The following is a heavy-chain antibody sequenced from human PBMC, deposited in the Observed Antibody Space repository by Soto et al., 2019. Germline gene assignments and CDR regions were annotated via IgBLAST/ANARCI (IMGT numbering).Heavy chain of an antibody. Sequence: PGGSLRLSCVASGFTLSTYAMSWVRQAPGKGLEWVSGITGSGGSTYYADSVKGRFTISRDNSKSTVSLHMNSLRAEDTAVYYCVNHRGKLSGEFDIWGKGTMVTVSS. CDR1: GFTLSTYA. J-gene: IGHJ3*02. CDR3: VNHRGKLSGEFDI. CDR2: ITGSGGST. V-gene: IGHV3-23*01. D-gene: IGHD2-21*01.